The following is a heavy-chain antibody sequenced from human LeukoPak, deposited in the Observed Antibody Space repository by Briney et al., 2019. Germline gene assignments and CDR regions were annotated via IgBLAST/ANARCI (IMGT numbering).Heavy chain of an antibody. CDR1: GFTFNRNG. V-gene: IGHV3-33*01. Sequence: PGRSLRLSCAASGFTFNRNGMHWVRQAPGKGLEWVAVIWYDGSKYHADSVKGRFTISRDNSKNTLYLQMNSLRAEDTAVYYCATQGGNFDYWGQGTLVTVSS. J-gene: IGHJ4*02. CDR3: ATQGGNFDY. CDR2: IWYDGSK. D-gene: IGHD3-16*01.